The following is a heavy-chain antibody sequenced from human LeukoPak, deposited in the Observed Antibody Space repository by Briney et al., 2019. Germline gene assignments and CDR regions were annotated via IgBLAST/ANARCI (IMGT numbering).Heavy chain of an antibody. J-gene: IGHJ4*02. CDR1: GFTFSTYT. CDR3: ARVRDYYDDY. V-gene: IGHV3-21*01. CDR2: ITDSSSYI. Sequence: GGSLRLSCAASGFTFSTYTMNWVRQAPGKGLERVSCITDSSSYIYYADSVKGRFTISRDDAKNSLFLQMNSLRDEDTAVYYCARVRDYYDDYWGQGTLVTVSS. D-gene: IGHD3-22*01.